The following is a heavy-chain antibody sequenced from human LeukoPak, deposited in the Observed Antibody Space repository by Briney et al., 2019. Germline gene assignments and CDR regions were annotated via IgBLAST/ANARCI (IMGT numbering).Heavy chain of an antibody. CDR3: ARGGPEIDY. D-gene: IGHD1-14*01. CDR2: INHSGST. J-gene: IGHJ4*02. V-gene: IGHV4-34*01. CDR1: GGSFSGYY. Sequence: SETLSLTCAVYGGSFSGYYWSWIRQPPGKGLEWIGEINHSGSTNYNPSLKSRVTISVDTSKNQFSLKLSSVTAADTAVYYCARGGPEIDYCGQGTLVTVSS.